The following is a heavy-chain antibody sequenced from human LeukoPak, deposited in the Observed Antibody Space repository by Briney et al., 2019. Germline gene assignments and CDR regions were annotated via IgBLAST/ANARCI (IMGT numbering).Heavy chain of an antibody. CDR3: ARGKEGSYFYYYYYGKDV. CDR2: IYSGGST. CDR1: GFTVSSNY. Sequence: GGSLRLSCAASGFTVSSNYMSWVRQAPGKGLEWVSVIYSGGSTYYADSVKGRFTISRDNSKNTLYLQMNSLRAEDTAVYYCARGKEGSYFYYYYYGKDVWGQGTTVTVSS. J-gene: IGHJ6*02. D-gene: IGHD1-26*01. V-gene: IGHV3-53*01.